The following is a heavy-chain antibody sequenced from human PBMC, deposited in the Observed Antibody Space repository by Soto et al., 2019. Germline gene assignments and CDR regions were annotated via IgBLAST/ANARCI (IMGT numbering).Heavy chain of an antibody. D-gene: IGHD1-26*01. CDR2: ISGSGSST. CDR3: AKSAYSGSYSSFDF. V-gene: IGHV3-23*01. J-gene: IGHJ4*02. Sequence: GGSLRLSCAASGFTFSSYAMSWVRQAPGKGLEWVSDISGSGSSTYYADSVKGRFTISRDNSKNTLYLQTNSLRAEDTAVYYCAKSAYSGSYSSFDFWGQGTLVTV. CDR1: GFTFSSYA.